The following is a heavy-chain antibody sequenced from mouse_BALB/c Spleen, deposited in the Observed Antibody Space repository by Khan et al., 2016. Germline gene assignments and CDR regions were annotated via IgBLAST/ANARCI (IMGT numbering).Heavy chain of an antibody. V-gene: IGHV5-6-5*01. J-gene: IGHJ3*01. CDR1: GFTFSSYA. CDR2: ISRGGST. Sequence: EVELVESGGGLVKPGGSLKLSCAASGFTFSSYAMSWVRQTPEKRLEWVASISRGGSTYYPDSVKGRFTISRDNARNLLYLQLSSLRPADTAMYDCVGGSYYGYDVGFAYWGQGTLVTVSA. D-gene: IGHD2-2*01. CDR3: VGGSYYGYDVGFAY.